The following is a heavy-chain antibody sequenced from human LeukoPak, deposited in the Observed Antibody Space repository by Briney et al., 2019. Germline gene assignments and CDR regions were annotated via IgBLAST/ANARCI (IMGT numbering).Heavy chain of an antibody. CDR1: GFIFKNSA. CDR3: ARAFSSWLHLFDY. CDR2: ISSNGGST. D-gene: IGHD6-13*01. Sequence: GGSLRLSCAASGFIFKNSAMHWVRQAPGKGLEYVSGISSNGGSTYYANAVKGRFTISRDNSKNTVYLQMGSLRVEDMAVYYCARAFSSWLHLFDYWGQGTLVTVSS. V-gene: IGHV3-64*01. J-gene: IGHJ4*02.